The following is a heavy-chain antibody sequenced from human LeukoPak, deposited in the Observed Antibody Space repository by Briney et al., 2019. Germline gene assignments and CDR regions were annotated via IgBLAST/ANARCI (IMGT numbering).Heavy chain of an antibody. CDR1: GFTFSSYA. CDR2: ISGSGGST. Sequence: PGGSLRLSCAASGFTFSSYAMSWVRQAPGKGLEWVSAISGSGGSTYYADSVKGRFTISRDNSKNTLYLQMNSLRAEDTAVYYCARDILWFGESRFDYWGQGTLVTVSS. CDR3: ARDILWFGESRFDY. J-gene: IGHJ4*02. D-gene: IGHD3-10*01. V-gene: IGHV3-23*01.